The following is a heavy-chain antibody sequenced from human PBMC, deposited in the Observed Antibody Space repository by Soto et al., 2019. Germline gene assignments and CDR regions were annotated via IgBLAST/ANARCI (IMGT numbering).Heavy chain of an antibody. D-gene: IGHD6-13*01. CDR3: ARGGGILLRYFDY. CDR1: GFTFSSYW. CDR2: IKQDGSEK. Sequence: PGGSLRLSCAASGFTFSSYWMSWVRQAPGKGLEWVANIKQDGSEKYYVDSAKGRFTISRDNAKNSLYLQMNSLRAEDTAVYYCARGGGILLRYFDYWGQGTLVTVSS. V-gene: IGHV3-7*04. J-gene: IGHJ4*02.